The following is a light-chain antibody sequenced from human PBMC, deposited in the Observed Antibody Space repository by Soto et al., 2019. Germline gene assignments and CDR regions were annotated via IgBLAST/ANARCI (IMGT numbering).Light chain of an antibody. CDR2: GAS. V-gene: IGKV3-15*01. J-gene: IGKJ2*01. Sequence: EIVMTQSPATLSVSPPARVTLSCRASQSVSSDVAWYQQKPGLAPRRLIYGASTRATGIPARFSGSGSGTDFTLAISSLQSEDFAIYYCHQYNNWPPYTFGQGTKVDIK. CDR3: HQYNNWPPYT. CDR1: QSVSSD.